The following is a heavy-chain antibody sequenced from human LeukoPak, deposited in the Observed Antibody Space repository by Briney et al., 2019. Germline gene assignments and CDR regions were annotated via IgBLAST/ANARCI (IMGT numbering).Heavy chain of an antibody. D-gene: IGHD3-10*01. CDR3: ARDLRGDRGY. V-gene: IGHV1-24*01. Sequence: GASVKVSCKVSGYTLTELSMHWVRQAPGKGLEWMGGFDPEDGETIYAQKFQGRVTMTRNTSISTAYMELSSLRSEDTAVYYCARDLRGDRGYWGQGTLVTVSS. CDR1: GYTLTELS. CDR2: FDPEDGET. J-gene: IGHJ4*02.